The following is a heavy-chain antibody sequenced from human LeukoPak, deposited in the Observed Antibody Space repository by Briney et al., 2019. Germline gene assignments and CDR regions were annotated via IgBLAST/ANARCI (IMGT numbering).Heavy chain of an antibody. CDR1: GGSISSSSDY. CDR2: IYYHENT. D-gene: IGHD3-10*01. V-gene: IGHV4-39*01. J-gene: IGHJ5*02. CDR3: ARHAYYYYYFDP. Sequence: PSETLSLTCTVSGGSISSSSDYWGWIRQAPGKGLEWIGSIYYHENTYYNSSLKSRVTISVDTSKNQFSLRLTSVTAADAAVYCARHAYYYYYFDPWGQGTLVTVSS.